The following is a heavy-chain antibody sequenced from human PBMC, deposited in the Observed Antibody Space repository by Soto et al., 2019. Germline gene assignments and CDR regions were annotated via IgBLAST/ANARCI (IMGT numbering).Heavy chain of an antibody. CDR2: VKSNTDGGTT. CDR1: GFTFSSAW. D-gene: IGHD2-8*01. CDR3: SSQKYASSYY. Sequence: GGSLRLSCAASGFTFSSAWMSWVRQAPGKGLEWVGRVKSNTDGGTTEYAAPVKGRFTISRDDSKNTLYLQMSSLKTEDTAVYYCSSQKYASSYYWGQGALVTVSS. J-gene: IGHJ4*02. V-gene: IGHV3-15*01.